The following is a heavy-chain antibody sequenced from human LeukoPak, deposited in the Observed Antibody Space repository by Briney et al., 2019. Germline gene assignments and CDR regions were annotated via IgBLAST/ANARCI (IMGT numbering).Heavy chain of an antibody. CDR2: LSGSGDGQ. J-gene: IGHJ5*02. CDR1: GFTFTNYG. V-gene: IGHV3-23*01. Sequence: GGSLRLSCSASGFTFTNYGMSWVRQAPGKGLEWVSGLSGSGDGQFYADSVEGRFTISRDISKNIWYLQMDSLRAEDTAVYYCAKGWRCPSGLSSWFDPRGQGTLVAVSS. D-gene: IGHD2-21*01. CDR3: AKGWRCPSGLSSWFDP.